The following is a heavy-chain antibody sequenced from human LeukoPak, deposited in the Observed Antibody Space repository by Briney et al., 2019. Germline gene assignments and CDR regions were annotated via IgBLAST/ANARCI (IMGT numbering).Heavy chain of an antibody. Sequence: VASVKVSCKASGGTFSSYAISWVRQAPGQGLEWMGGIIPIFGTANYAQKFQGRVTITADESTSTAYMELSSLRSEDTAVYYCATPSWGSYRLGYFDYWGQGTLVTVSS. J-gene: IGHJ4*02. V-gene: IGHV1-69*13. CDR3: ATPSWGSYRLGYFDY. CDR1: GGTFSSYA. D-gene: IGHD1-26*01. CDR2: IIPIFGTA.